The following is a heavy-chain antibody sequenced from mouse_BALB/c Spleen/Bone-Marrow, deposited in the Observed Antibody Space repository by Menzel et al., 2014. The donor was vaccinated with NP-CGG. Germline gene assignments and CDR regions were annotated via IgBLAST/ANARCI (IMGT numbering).Heavy chain of an antibody. CDR1: GFNIKDTY. D-gene: IGHD2-14*01. Sequence: EVQLQQSGAELVKPGASVKLSCTASGFNIKDTYMHWVKQRPEQGLEWIGRVDPANDNTKYDPKFQGKATITADTSSNTAYLQLSSLTSEDTAVYYCARYRLGTYFDYWGQGTTLTVSS. V-gene: IGHV14-3*02. CDR3: ARYRLGTYFDY. CDR2: VDPANDNT. J-gene: IGHJ2*01.